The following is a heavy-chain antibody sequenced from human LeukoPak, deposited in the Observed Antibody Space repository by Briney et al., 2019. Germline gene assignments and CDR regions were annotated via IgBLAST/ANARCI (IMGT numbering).Heavy chain of an antibody. CDR2: INPNSGGT. CDR1: GYTFTGYY. V-gene: IGHV1-2*02. J-gene: IGHJ4*02. CDR3: ARDIVVVPAAIGLDY. D-gene: IGHD2-2*01. Sequence: ASVKVSCKASGYTFTGYYMHWVRQAPGQGLGWMGWINPNSGGTNYAQKFQGRVTMTRDTSISTAYMELSRLRSDDTAVYYCARDIVVVPAAIGLDYWGQGTLVTVSS.